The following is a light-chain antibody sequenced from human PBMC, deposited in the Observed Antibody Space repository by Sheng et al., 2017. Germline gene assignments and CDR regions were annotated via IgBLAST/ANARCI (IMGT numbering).Light chain of an antibody. CDR1: QTIRNNY. Sequence: EIVLTQFPGTLSLSPGGXSHPLLGTASQTIRNNYLAWYQQKPARLPGSSSMMHPAGPLASQTGSXAVGLGXTSLLTISRLEPEDFAVYCCQQYDTSPYTFGQGTKLEIK. CDR3: QQYDTSPYT. V-gene: IGKV3-20*01. J-gene: IGKJ2*01. CDR2: MHP.